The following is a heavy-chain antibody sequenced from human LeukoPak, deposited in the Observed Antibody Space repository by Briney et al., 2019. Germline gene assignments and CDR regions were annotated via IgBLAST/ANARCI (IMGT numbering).Heavy chain of an antibody. J-gene: IGHJ4*02. V-gene: IGHV4-39*07. CDR2: IYYSGST. D-gene: IGHD6-13*01. CDR1: GGSISSSGYY. CDR3: ARVSPAAGIHY. Sequence: PSETLSLTCTVSGGSISSSGYYWGWIRQPPGKGLEWIGSIYYSGSTYHNPSLKSRVTISVDTSKNQFSLKLSSVTAADAAVYYCARVSPAAGIHYWGQGTLVTVSS.